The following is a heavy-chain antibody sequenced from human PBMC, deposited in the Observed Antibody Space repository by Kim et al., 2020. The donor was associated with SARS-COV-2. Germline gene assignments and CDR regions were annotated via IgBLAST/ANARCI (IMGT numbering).Heavy chain of an antibody. J-gene: IGHJ3*02. D-gene: IGHD6-13*01. CDR2: ISSSNNII. Sequence: GGSLRLSCAASGFTFTSYSMNWVRQAPGKGLEWVSYISSSNNIIFYAGSVKGRFTISRDNAKGTLYLQMDSLRDEDTALYYCARDLGYNSPYVFDIWGQGTMVTVSS. CDR3: ARDLGYNSPYVFDI. CDR1: GFTFTSYS. V-gene: IGHV3-48*02.